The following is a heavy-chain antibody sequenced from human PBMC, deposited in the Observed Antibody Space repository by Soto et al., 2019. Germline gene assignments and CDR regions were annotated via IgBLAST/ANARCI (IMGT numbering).Heavy chain of an antibody. CDR2: INPNSVGT. V-gene: IGHV1-2*02. J-gene: IGHJ3*02. Sequence: GASVKVSCKASGYTFTGHYMHWVRQAPGQGLEWMGWINPNSVGTNYAQKFQGRVTMTRDTSISTAYMELSRLRSDDTAVYYCAREPMVRAAHGFDIWVQGXMVTV. CDR1: GYTFTGHY. D-gene: IGHD3-10*01. CDR3: AREPMVRAAHGFDI.